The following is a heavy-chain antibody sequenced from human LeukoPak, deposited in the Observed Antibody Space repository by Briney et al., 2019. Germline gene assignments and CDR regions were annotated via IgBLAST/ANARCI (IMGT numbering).Heavy chain of an antibody. V-gene: IGHV4-59*12. D-gene: IGHD6-13*01. Sequence: PSETLSLTCTVSGGSISGYYWSWIRQPPGKGLEWIGYIFNSGSTNYNPSLKSRVTISVDTSKNQFSLKLSSVTAADTAVYYCARDIAADYYFDYWGQGTLVTVSS. J-gene: IGHJ4*02. CDR3: ARDIAADYYFDY. CDR2: IFNSGST. CDR1: GGSISGYY.